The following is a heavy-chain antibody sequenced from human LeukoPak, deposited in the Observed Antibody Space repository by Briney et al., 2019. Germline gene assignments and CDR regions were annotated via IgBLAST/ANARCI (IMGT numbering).Heavy chain of an antibody. CDR1: GFTFSSYA. CDR2: ITNTGAGT. CDR3: AKVSEGMYYFDF. Sequence: GGSLRLSCAASGFTFSSYAMTWVRQAPGKGLKWVSTITNTGAGTYYADSVKGRFTISRDNSKTMLYLQMNSLRAEDTAMYYCAKVSEGMYYFDFWGQGTLVTVSS. V-gene: IGHV3-23*01. J-gene: IGHJ4*02.